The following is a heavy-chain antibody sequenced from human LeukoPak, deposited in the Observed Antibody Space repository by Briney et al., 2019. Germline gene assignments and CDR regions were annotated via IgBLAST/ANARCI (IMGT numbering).Heavy chain of an antibody. Sequence: GASVKVSCKASVYTFTSSEIHWVRQAPGQGGEWVGWLNTNSGNTGYAQKFQGRVIFTRKSPTSTANMEVTRLSSEDTAVYDCARAPSRSFDIWGQGTMVTVAS. CDR2: LNTNSGNT. CDR1: VYTFTSSE. D-gene: IGHD3-16*02. CDR3: ARAPSRSFDI. V-gene: IGHV1-8*03. J-gene: IGHJ3*02.